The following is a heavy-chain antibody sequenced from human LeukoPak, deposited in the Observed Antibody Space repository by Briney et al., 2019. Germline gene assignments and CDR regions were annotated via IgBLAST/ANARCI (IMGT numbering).Heavy chain of an antibody. CDR3: ARGIGWYSDWFDP. CDR1: GDSVSSNSAA. Sequence: SQTLSLTCAISGDSVSSNSAAWNWIRQSPSSGLEWLGSTYYRSKWYNDYAVSVKSRITINPDTSKNQFSLQLNSVTPEDTAVYYCARGIGWYSDWFDPWGQGTLVTVSS. CDR2: TYYRSKWYN. V-gene: IGHV6-1*01. J-gene: IGHJ5*02. D-gene: IGHD6-19*01.